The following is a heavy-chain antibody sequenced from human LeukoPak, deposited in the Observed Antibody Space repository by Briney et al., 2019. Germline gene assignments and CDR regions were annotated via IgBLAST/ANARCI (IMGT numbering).Heavy chain of an antibody. D-gene: IGHD6-13*01. CDR3: ARVYRSSWYPMDY. V-gene: IGHV7-4-1*02. CDR1: GYTFTDYG. CDR2: INTNTGNP. Sequence: ASVKVSCKASGYTFTDYGMSWVRQAPGQGLEWMGWINTNTGNPTYAQAFTGRFVFSLDTPVSTAYLQITSLKAEDTAVYYCARVYRSSWYPMDYWGQGTLVTVSS. J-gene: IGHJ4*02.